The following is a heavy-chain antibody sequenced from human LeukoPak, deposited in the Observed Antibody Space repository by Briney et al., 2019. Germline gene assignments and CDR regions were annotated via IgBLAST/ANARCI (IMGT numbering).Heavy chain of an antibody. CDR1: GGSISDYY. V-gene: IGHV4-59*08. CDR3: ARRFVGNDQTWGASDI. J-gene: IGHJ3*02. D-gene: IGHD2-15*01. Sequence: SETLSLTCTVSGGSISDYYWSWIRQPPGKGLEWIGYIYYSGSTNYNPSLKSRVTVSVDTSKNQFSLKLTSVTAADTAVYYCARRFVGNDQTWGASDIWGQGTLVTVSS. CDR2: IYYSGST.